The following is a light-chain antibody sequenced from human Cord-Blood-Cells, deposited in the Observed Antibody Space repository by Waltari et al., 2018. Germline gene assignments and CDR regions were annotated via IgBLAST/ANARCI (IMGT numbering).Light chain of an antibody. J-gene: IGKJ2*01. CDR2: GAS. Sequence: DIVLTQSPGTLSLSPGERTTISCRASQRVSSSYLAWYQQKPGQAPRLLIYGASSRATGIPDRFSGSGSGTDFTLTISRLEPEDFAVYYCQQYGSSPPYTFGQGTKLEIK. CDR3: QQYGSSPPYT. V-gene: IGKV3-20*01. CDR1: QRVSSSY.